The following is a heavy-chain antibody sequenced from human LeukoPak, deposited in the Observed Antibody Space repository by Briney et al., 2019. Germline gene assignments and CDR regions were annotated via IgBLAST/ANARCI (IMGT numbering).Heavy chain of an antibody. J-gene: IGHJ4*02. D-gene: IGHD6-13*01. V-gene: IGHV3-7*01. CDR1: GFTFSTYW. CDR2: INDDGSAN. CDR3: ARGIAAAGFTGFLD. Sequence: GGSLRLSCAASGFTFSTYWMTWFRQAPGKGLEWVANINDDGSANYYVDSVKGRFTMSRDNAKNSLYLQMSSLRAEDTAVYYCARGIAAAGFTGFLDWGQGTLVTVSS.